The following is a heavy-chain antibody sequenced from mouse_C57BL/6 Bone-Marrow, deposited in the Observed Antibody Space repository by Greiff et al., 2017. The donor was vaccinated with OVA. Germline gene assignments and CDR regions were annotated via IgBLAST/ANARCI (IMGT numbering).Heavy chain of an antibody. CDR3: TRGYSNYYAMDY. V-gene: IGHV1-15*01. D-gene: IGHD2-5*01. Sequence: QVQLQQSGAELVRPGASVTLSCKASGYTFTDYEMHWVKQTPVHGLEWIGAIDPETGGPAYNQKFKGKAILTADKSSSTASMELRSLTSEDSAFYYCTRGYSNYYAMDYWGQGTSVTVSS. J-gene: IGHJ4*01. CDR1: GYTFTDYE. CDR2: IDPETGGP.